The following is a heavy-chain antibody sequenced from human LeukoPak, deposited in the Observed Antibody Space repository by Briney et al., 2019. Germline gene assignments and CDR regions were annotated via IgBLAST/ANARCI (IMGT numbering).Heavy chain of an antibody. V-gene: IGHV3-23*01. CDR2: ISISSATT. CDR3: AKDFTYDTAYNWFDP. CDR1: GFTFNNYA. J-gene: IGHJ5*02. D-gene: IGHD3-22*01. Sequence: GGSLRLSCAASGFTFNNYAMSWVRQAPGKGLEWVSTISISSATTYYADSVKGRFTISRDNSKNTLYLQMNSLRAEDTAVYYCAKDFTYDTAYNWFDPWGQGTLVTVSS.